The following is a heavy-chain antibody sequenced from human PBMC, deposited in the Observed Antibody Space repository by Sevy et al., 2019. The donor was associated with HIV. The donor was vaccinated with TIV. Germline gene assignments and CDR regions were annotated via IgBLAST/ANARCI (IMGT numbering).Heavy chain of an antibody. CDR3: GTIASAHFFGIDV. CDR2: VNHSGNT. CDR1: GGSLSVYS. V-gene: IGHV4-34*01. Sequence: SETLSLTCAVYGGSLSVYSWIWIRQPPGKGLEWIGEVNHSGNTNYNQSLRSRVNILVDAYKNQFSLKLTSVTAADTAVYYCGTIASAHFFGIDVWGQGTTVTVSS. J-gene: IGHJ6*02. D-gene: IGHD6-13*01.